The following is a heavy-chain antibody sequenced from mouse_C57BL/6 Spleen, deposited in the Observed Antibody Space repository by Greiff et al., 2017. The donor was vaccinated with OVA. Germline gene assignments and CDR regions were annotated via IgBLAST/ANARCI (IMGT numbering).Heavy chain of an antibody. CDR3: ARWGVTTGFAY. D-gene: IGHD2-2*01. J-gene: IGHJ3*01. Sequence: VQLQQSGPELVKPGASVKISCKASGYTFTDYYMNWVKQSHGKSLEWIGDINPNNGGTSYNQKFKGKATLTVDKSSSTAYMELRSLTSEDSAVYYCARWGVTTGFAYWGQGTLVTVSA. CDR2: INPNNGGT. V-gene: IGHV1-26*01. CDR1: GYTFTDYY.